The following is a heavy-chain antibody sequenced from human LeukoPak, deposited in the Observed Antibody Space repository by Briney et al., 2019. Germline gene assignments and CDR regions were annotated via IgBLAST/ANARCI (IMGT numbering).Heavy chain of an antibody. CDR1: GYTFSHYG. CDR3: VRDGGGLYYYYYMDV. D-gene: IGHD3-16*01. CDR2: NSAYNGNT. J-gene: IGHJ6*03. V-gene: IGHV1-18*01. Sequence: ASVKVSCKASGYTFSHYGINWARQAPGQGLEWMGWNSAYNGNTNYAQNLQGRVTMTADTSTSIAYMELRSLRPDDTAVYYCVRDGGGLYYYYYMDVWGTGTTVTVSS.